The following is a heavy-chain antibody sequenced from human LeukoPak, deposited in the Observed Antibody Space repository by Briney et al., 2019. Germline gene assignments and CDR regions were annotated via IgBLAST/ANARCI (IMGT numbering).Heavy chain of an antibody. Sequence: PGGSLRLSCAASGFTFDDYAMHWVRQAPGKGLEWVSGISASGVMTYYADSVKGRFTISRDNTKNSLYLQMNSLRAEDTAVYYCARDPGGSGSYTGWFDPWGQGTLVTVSS. D-gene: IGHD3-10*01. CDR3: ARDPGGSGSYTGWFDP. V-gene: IGHV3-43*02. CDR2: ISASGVMT. J-gene: IGHJ5*02. CDR1: GFTFDDYA.